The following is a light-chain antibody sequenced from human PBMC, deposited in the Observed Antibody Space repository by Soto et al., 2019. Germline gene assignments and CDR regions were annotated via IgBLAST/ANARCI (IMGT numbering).Light chain of an antibody. J-gene: IGKJ1*01. CDR1: QGIRND. V-gene: IGKV1-6*01. CDR3: LQDYNYPWT. Sequence: AIQMTQSPSSLSASVGDRVTISCRASQGIRNDLGWYQQTPGRAPKLLIYSASILQNGVPSRFSGSGSGTDFTLTIDNVQPEDLATYYCLQDYNYPWTFGQGTKLDIK. CDR2: SAS.